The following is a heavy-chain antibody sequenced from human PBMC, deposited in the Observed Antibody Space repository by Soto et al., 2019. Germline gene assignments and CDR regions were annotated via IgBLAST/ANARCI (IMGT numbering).Heavy chain of an antibody. Sequence: ASMKVSCKASGYTFTGYCRQWVRQAPGQGLEWMGWINPNSGGTNYAQKFQGRVTMTRATSISTAYMELSRLRSDDTAVYYCASRTEVLRFLEWPHAYYYYYGMDVWGQGTTVTVSS. CDR2: INPNSGGT. CDR1: GYTFTGYC. J-gene: IGHJ6*02. CDR3: ASRTEVLRFLEWPHAYYYYYGMDV. V-gene: IGHV1-2*02. D-gene: IGHD3-3*01.